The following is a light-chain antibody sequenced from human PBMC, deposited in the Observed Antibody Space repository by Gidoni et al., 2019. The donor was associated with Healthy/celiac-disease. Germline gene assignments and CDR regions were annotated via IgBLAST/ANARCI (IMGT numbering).Light chain of an antibody. Sequence: DIVLTQSPATLSLSPGERATLSCRASQSVSSYLAWYQQKPGQAPRLLIYDASNRATGIPARFSGSGSGTDFTLTISSLEPEEFAVYYCQKRSNWRFTFGPGTKVDIK. CDR1: QSVSSY. CDR2: DAS. V-gene: IGKV3-11*01. CDR3: QKRSNWRFT. J-gene: IGKJ3*01.